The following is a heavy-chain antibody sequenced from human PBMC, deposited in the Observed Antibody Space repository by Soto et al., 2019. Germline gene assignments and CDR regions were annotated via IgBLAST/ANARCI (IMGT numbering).Heavy chain of an antibody. CDR1: GFTFSSYG. Sequence: QVQLVESGGGVVQPGRSLRLSCAASGFTFSSYGMHWVRQAPGKGLEWVAVISYDGSNKYYADSVKGRFTISRDNSKNTLYLQMNSLRAEDKAVYYCAKVSDYYGSGSYSYYYYGMDVWGQGTTVTVSS. J-gene: IGHJ6*02. V-gene: IGHV3-30*18. CDR2: ISYDGSNK. D-gene: IGHD3-10*01. CDR3: AKVSDYYGSGSYSYYYYGMDV.